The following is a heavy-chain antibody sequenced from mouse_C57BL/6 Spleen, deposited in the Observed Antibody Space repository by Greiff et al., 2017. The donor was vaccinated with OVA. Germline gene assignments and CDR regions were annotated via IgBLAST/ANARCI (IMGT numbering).Heavy chain of an antibody. V-gene: IGHV1-59*01. J-gene: IGHJ4*01. CDR1: GYTFTSYW. Sequence: QVQLQQPGAELVRPGTSVKLSCKASGYTFTSYWMHWVKQRPGHGLEWIGVIDPSDSYTNYNQKFKGKATLTVDTSSSTAYMQLSSLTSEDSAVYYCAREETYYGPYAMDYWGQGTSVTVSS. CDR3: AREETYYGPYAMDY. D-gene: IGHD1-1*01. CDR2: IDPSDSYT.